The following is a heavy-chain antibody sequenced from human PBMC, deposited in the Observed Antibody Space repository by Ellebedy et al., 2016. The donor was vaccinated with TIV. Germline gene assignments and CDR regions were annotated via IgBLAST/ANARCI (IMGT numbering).Heavy chain of an antibody. Sequence: PGGSLRLSCAASGFTFRKYAISWVRQAPGQGLEWVAAISGSGGSTYYADSVKGRFTISRDTSTSSLYLQMNSLRAEDTAIYYCAKFYGDYHPYYFDYWGQGTLVTVSS. D-gene: IGHD4-17*01. CDR3: AKFYGDYHPYYFDY. CDR2: ISGSGGST. J-gene: IGHJ4*02. CDR1: GFTFRKYA. V-gene: IGHV3-23*01.